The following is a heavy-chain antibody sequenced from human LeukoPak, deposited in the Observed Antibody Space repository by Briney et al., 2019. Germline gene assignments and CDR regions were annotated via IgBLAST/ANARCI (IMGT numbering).Heavy chain of an antibody. Sequence: GGSLRLSCAASGFTFSSYGMHWVRQAPGKGLEWVAVISYDGGNKYYADSVKGRFTISRDNAKHSLYLQMNSLRAEDTAVYYCARSRGAGPGAYFDYWGQGTLVTVSS. CDR1: GFTFSSYG. CDR2: ISYDGGNK. J-gene: IGHJ4*02. D-gene: IGHD6-19*01. CDR3: ARSRGAGPGAYFDY. V-gene: IGHV3-30*03.